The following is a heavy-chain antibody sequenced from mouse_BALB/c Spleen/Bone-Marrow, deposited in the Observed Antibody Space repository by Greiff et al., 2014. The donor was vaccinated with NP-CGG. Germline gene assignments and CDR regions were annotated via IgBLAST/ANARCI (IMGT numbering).Heavy chain of an antibody. CDR3: ARGNYGNYVDYFDY. Sequence: EVQLQQSGGGLVQPGGSLKLSCAASGFTFSSYGMSWVRQTPDKRLELVASINSNGGSTYYPDSVKGRFTISRDNAKNTLSLQMSSLKSEDTAMYCCARGNYGNYVDYFDYWGQGTTLTVSS. J-gene: IGHJ2*01. V-gene: IGHV5-6-3*01. CDR1: GFTFSSYG. D-gene: IGHD2-1*01. CDR2: INSNGGST.